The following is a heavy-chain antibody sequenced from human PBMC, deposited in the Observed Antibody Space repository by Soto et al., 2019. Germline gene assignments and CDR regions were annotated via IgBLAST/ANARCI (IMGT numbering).Heavy chain of an antibody. D-gene: IGHD3-22*01. CDR3: ARVLFRTRYYYDSSGYHAEYFQH. J-gene: IGHJ1*01. CDR1: GGSFSGYY. Sequence: PSETLSLTCAVYGGSFSGYYWSWIRQPPGKGLEWIGEINHSGSTNYNPSLKSRVTISVDTSKNQFSLKLSSVTAADTAVYYCARVLFRTRYYYDSSGYHAEYFQHWGQGTLVTVSS. V-gene: IGHV4-34*01. CDR2: INHSGST.